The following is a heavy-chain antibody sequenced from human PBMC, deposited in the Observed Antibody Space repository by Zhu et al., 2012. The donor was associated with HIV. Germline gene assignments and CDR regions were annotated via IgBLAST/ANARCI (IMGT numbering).Heavy chain of an antibody. CDR1: GGSISSHY. CDR3: ARMLGVP. CDR2: IYYSGST. D-gene: IGHD3-10*02. V-gene: IGHV4-59*11. Sequence: QVQLQESGPGLVKPSETLSLTCTVSGGSISSHYWSWIRQPPGKGLEWIGYIYYSGSTNYNPSLKSRVTISVDTSKNQFSLKLSSVTAADTAVYYCARMLGVPWGQGNPGHRLL. J-gene: IGHJ5*02.